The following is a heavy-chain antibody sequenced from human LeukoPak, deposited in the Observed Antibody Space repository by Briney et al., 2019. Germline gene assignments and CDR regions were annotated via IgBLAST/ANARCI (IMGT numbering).Heavy chain of an antibody. J-gene: IGHJ4*02. CDR3: ASSITMVRGPKHSEGY. CDR2: INHSGST. CDR1: GGSFSGYY. V-gene: IGHV4-34*01. Sequence: SETLSLTCAVYGGSFSGYYWSWIRPPPGKGLEWIGEINHSGSTNYNPSLKSRVTISVDTSKNQFSLKLSSVTAADTAVYYCASSITMVRGPKHSEGYWGQGTLVTVSS. D-gene: IGHD3-10*01.